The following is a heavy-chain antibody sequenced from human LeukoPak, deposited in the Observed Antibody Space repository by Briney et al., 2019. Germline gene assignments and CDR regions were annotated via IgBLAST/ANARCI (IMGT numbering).Heavy chain of an antibody. Sequence: SESLSLTCTVSGGSISSYYWSWIRQPPGKGLEWVEYIYYSGSTNYNPSLKSRVTISVDTSKNQFSLKLSSVTAADTAVYYCAREWYGGTSDWFDPWGQGDLVTVSS. D-gene: IGHD4-23*01. CDR3: AREWYGGTSDWFDP. V-gene: IGHV4-59*01. CDR2: IYYSGST. J-gene: IGHJ5*02. CDR1: GGSISSYY.